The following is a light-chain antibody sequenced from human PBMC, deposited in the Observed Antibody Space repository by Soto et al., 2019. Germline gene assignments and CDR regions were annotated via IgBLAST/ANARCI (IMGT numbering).Light chain of an antibody. CDR2: EAN. CDR1: SSDVGSHSL. Sequence: QSALTQPASVSGSPGQSITISCTGTSSDVGSHSLVSWYQQYPGKVPKLIIYEANKRPSGVSNRFSGFKYGDTASLTISGLRPEDEAEYYCCSYADSTTLVFGGGTKLTVL. CDR3: CSYADSTTLV. J-gene: IGLJ2*01. V-gene: IGLV2-23*01.